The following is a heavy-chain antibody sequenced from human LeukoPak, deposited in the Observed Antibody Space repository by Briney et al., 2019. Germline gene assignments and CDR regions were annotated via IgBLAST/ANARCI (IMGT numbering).Heavy chain of an antibody. Sequence: GGSLRLSCAASGFTFSNYDMNWVRQAPGKELEWVSYISSDASAIYYADSVKGRFTISRDNAKNSLYLQMNSLRAEDTAVYYCARDLTGDSSHDYWGQGTLVTVSS. CDR2: ISSDASAI. D-gene: IGHD3-22*01. CDR3: ARDLTGDSSHDY. CDR1: GFTFSNYD. V-gene: IGHV3-48*03. J-gene: IGHJ4*02.